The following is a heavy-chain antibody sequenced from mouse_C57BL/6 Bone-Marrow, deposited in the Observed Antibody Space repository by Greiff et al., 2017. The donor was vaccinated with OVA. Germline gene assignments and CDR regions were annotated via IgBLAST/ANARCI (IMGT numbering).Heavy chain of an antibody. Sequence: VKLQQSGAELVKPGASVKISCKASGYAFSSYWMNWVKQRPGKGLEWIGQIYPGDGDTNYNGKFKGKATLTADKSSSAAYMQLSSLTSEDSAVYCCARGNYYSNYGGFAYWGQGTLVTVSA. CDR2: IYPGDGDT. J-gene: IGHJ3*01. V-gene: IGHV1-80*01. CDR1: GYAFSSYW. CDR3: ARGNYYSNYGGFAY. D-gene: IGHD2-5*01.